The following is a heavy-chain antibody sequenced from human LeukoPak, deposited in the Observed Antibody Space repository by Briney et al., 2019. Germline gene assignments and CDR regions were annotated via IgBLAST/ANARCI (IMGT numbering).Heavy chain of an antibody. CDR2: IYPGDSDT. CDR1: GYSFTSYW. CDR3: ASSGPNDYGDYYFDY. Sequence: RGESLKISCKGSGYSFTSYWIGWVRQMPGKGLEWMGIIYPGDSDTRYSPSFQGQVTISADKSISTAYLQWSSLKASDTAMYYCASSGPNDYGDYYFDYWGQGTLVTVSS. D-gene: IGHD4-17*01. J-gene: IGHJ4*02. V-gene: IGHV5-51*01.